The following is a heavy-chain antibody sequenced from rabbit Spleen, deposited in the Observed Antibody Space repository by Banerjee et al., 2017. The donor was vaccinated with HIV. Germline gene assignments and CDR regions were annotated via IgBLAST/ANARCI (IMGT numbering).Heavy chain of an antibody. CDR3: ARDSSSSFSSYGMDL. J-gene: IGHJ6*01. Sequence: QEQLVESGGGLVQPEGSLTLTCKASGFDLSNYYYMCWVRQAPGKGLEWIACIDAGSSGFTYHASWAKGRFTISKTSSTTVTLQATSLTVADTATYFCARDSSSSFSSYGMDLWGPGTLVTVS. D-gene: IGHD1-1*01. CDR2: IDAGSSGFT. CDR1: GFDLSNYYY. V-gene: IGHV1S45*01.